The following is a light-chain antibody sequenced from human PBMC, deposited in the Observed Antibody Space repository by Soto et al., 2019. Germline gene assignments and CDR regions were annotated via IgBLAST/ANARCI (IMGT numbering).Light chain of an antibody. Sequence: QSALTQPPSASGSPGQSVTISCTGTSSDVGTYDYVSWYQQHPGKAPKLMISEVSNRPSGVSNRFSGSKSGNTASLTISGLQADDEADYYCSSYTTSSTLLFGGGTKLTVL. CDR2: EVS. V-gene: IGLV2-14*01. CDR1: SSDVGTYDY. J-gene: IGLJ2*01. CDR3: SSYTTSSTLL.